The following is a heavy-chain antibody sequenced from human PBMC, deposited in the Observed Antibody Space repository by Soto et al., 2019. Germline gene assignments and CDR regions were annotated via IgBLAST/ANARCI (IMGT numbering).Heavy chain of an antibody. CDR2: IYYSGST. CDR1: GGSISSSSYY. CDR3: ARDPLYFGEIGYFDY. J-gene: IGHJ4*02. V-gene: IGHV4-39*02. Sequence: SETLSLTCTVSGGSISSSSYYWGWIRQPPGKGLEWIGSIYYSGSTYYNPSLKSRVTISRDNAKNSVFLHMSSLRADDTAVYYCARDPLYFGEIGYFDYWGQGALVTVSS. D-gene: IGHD3-10*01.